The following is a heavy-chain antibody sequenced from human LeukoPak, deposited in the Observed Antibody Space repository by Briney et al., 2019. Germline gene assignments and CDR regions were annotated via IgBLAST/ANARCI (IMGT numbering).Heavy chain of an antibody. CDR1: GGSISSYY. J-gene: IGHJ3*02. CDR3: ARDRVSYDSSGLDAFDI. CDR2: IYYSGSI. Sequence: SETLSLTCTVSGGSISSYYWSWIRQPPGKGLEWIGYIYYSGSINYNPSLKSRVTISVDTSKNQFSLKLSSVTAADTAVYYCARDRVSYDSSGLDAFDIWGQGTMVTVSS. V-gene: IGHV4-59*01. D-gene: IGHD3-22*01.